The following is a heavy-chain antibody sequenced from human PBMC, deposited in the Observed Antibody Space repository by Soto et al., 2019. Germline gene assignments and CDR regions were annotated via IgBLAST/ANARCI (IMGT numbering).Heavy chain of an antibody. CDR2: IYYIGST. CDR3: ARKEPSNWFDP. CDR1: GGSISSGGYY. V-gene: IGHV4-31*03. Sequence: QVQLQESGPGLVKPSQTRSLTCTVSGGSISSGGYYWSWIRQHPGKGLEWIGYIYYIGSTYYNPSLKSRVTISGDTSKNHFSLKLSSVTAADTAVYYCARKEPSNWFDPWCQGTLVTVSS. J-gene: IGHJ5*02. D-gene: IGHD1-1*01.